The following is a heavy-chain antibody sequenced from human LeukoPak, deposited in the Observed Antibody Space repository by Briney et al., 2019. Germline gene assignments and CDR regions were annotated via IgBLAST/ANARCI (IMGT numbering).Heavy chain of an antibody. Sequence: PGGSLRLSCAASAFTFSSHGMHWVRQAPGKGLEYLSAITRNGGTTYYANSVKGRFTISRDNSRNTLYLQMASLRAEDMAVYYCAKTYGGSYEGVFDSWGQGTLVTVSS. D-gene: IGHD1-26*01. CDR3: AKTYGGSYEGVFDS. CDR1: AFTFSSHG. CDR2: ITRNGGTT. V-gene: IGHV3-64*01. J-gene: IGHJ4*02.